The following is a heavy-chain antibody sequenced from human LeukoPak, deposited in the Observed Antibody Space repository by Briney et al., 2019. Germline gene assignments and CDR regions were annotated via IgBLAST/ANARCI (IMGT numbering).Heavy chain of an antibody. D-gene: IGHD2-2*01. J-gene: IGHJ4*02. V-gene: IGHV1-2*02. Sequence: GASVKVSCKASGYTFTGYYMHWVRQAPGQGLEWMGWINPNSGGTNYAQKFQGRVTMTRDTSISTAYMELSRLRSDDTAVYYCARGEVVVVPAAIWGGLDYWGQGTLVTVSS. CDR1: GYTFTGYY. CDR2: INPNSGGT. CDR3: ARGEVVVVPAAIWGGLDY.